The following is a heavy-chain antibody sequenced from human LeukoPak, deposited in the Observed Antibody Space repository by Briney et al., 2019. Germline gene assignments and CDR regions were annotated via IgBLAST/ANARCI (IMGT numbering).Heavy chain of an antibody. J-gene: IGHJ6*03. Sequence: GGSLRLSCAASGFTFDDYGMSWVRHAPGKGLEWVSGINWNGGSTGHADSVKGRFTISRDNAKNSLYLQMNSLRAEDTALYYCARPYSSSWSYYMDVWGKGTTVTVSS. CDR1: GFTFDDYG. CDR2: INWNGGST. V-gene: IGHV3-20*04. D-gene: IGHD6-13*01. CDR3: ARPYSSSWSYYMDV.